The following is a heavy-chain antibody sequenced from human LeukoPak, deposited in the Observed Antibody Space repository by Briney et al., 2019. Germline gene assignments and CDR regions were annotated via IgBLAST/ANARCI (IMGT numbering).Heavy chain of an antibody. V-gene: IGHV4-39*01. CDR3: ARGPKKNAFDI. Sequence: SETLSLTCTVSGGSISSSSYYWGWIRQPPGKGLEWIGSIYYSGGTYYNPSLKSRVTISVDRSKNQFSLKLSSVTAADTAVYYCARGPKKNAFDIWGQGTMVTVSS. J-gene: IGHJ3*02. CDR2: IYYSGGT. CDR1: GGSISSSSYY.